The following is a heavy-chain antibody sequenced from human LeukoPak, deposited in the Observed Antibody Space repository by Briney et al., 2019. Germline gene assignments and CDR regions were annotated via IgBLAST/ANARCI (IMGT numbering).Heavy chain of an antibody. CDR1: GYSFTSYW. V-gene: IGHV5-51*01. CDR2: VYPDDSDT. CDR3: AKVVVRQGAFDI. J-gene: IGHJ3*02. D-gene: IGHD2-15*01. Sequence: PGESLKISCKGSGYSFTSYWIGWVRQMPGKGLEWMGIVYPDDSDTRYSPSFQGQVTISADKSISTAYLQWSSLKASDSAMYYCAKVVVRQGAFDIWGQGTMVTVSS.